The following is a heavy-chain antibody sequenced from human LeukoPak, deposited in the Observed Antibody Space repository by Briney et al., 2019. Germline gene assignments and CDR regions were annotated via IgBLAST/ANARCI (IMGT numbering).Heavy chain of an antibody. V-gene: IGHV3-74*01. CDR3: GRGFSGGLDY. Sequence: GGSLRPSCAASGFTFSSNWMHWVRQAPGKGLVWVSRINSDGSRTSYADSMKGRFTISRDNAKNTLYLQMNSLRAEDTAVYYCGRGFSGGLDYWGQGNLVTVSS. D-gene: IGHD2-15*01. J-gene: IGHJ4*02. CDR1: GFTFSSNW. CDR2: INSDGSRT.